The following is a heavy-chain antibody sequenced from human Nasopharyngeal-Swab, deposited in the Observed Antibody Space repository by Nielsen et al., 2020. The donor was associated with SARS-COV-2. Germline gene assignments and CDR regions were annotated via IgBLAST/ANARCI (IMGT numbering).Heavy chain of an antibody. V-gene: IGHV4-59*13. D-gene: IGHD3-16*01. J-gene: IGHJ4*02. Sequence: GSLRLSCTVSGGSISSYYWSWIRQPPGKGLEWIGYIYYSGSTNYNPSLKSRVTISVDTSKNQFSLKLSSVTAADTAAYYCASGFGDYWGQGTLVTVSS. CDR3: ASGFGDY. CDR1: GGSISSYY. CDR2: IYYSGST.